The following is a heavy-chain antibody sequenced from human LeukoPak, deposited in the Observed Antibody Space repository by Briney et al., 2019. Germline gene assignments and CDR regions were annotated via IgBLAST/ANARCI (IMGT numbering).Heavy chain of an antibody. CDR2: IIPIFGTA. V-gene: IGHV1-69*13. J-gene: IGHJ4*02. Sequence: GASVKVSCKASGGTFSSYAISWVRQAPGQGLEWMGGIIPIFGTANYAQKFQGRVTITADESTSTAYMELSSLRSEDTAVYYCARDERVRGVISAGFDYWGQGTLVTVSS. D-gene: IGHD3-10*01. CDR1: GGTFSSYA. CDR3: ARDERVRGVISAGFDY.